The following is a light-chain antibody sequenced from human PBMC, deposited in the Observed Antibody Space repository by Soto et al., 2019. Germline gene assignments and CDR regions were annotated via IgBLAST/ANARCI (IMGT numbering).Light chain of an antibody. CDR1: QSVSSSF. J-gene: IGKJ1*01. CDR2: GAS. CDR3: QQYGSSPWT. Sequence: EIVLTQSPGTLSLSPGERATLSCRASQSVSSSFLAWYQPKPGQAPRLLIYGASIRATGIPDRFSGSGSGTDFPLTISRVEPEDFAVYYCQQYGSSPWTFGQGTKVEIK. V-gene: IGKV3-20*01.